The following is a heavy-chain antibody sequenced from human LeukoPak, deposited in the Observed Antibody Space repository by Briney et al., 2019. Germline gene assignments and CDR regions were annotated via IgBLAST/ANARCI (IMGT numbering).Heavy chain of an antibody. J-gene: IGHJ4*02. Sequence: GGSLRLSCAASGFILDDYAMHWVRRAPGKGLQWVSGITRNAAIIGYVDSVKGRFTISRDSAKNSLYLQMNSLRPEDTAFYYCARGDILTTRLLDSWGLGTLVTVSS. D-gene: IGHD3-9*01. CDR1: GFILDDYA. V-gene: IGHV3-9*01. CDR3: ARGDILTTRLLDS. CDR2: ITRNAAII.